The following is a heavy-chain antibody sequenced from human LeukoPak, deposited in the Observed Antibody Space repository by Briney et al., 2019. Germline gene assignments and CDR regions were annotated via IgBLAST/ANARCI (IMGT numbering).Heavy chain of an antibody. D-gene: IGHD2-15*01. J-gene: IGHJ4*02. CDR3: VKDCSGGSCYTGDFGY. CDR1: GFTFSSYA. CDR2: ISGSGGNI. Sequence: GGSLRLSCAASGFTFSSYAMSRVRQAPGKGLEWVSSISGSGGNIFYADSVKGRFTISRDNSKNTLYLQMHSLRAEDTAVYYCVKDCSGGSCYTGDFGYWGQGTLVTVSS. V-gene: IGHV3-23*01.